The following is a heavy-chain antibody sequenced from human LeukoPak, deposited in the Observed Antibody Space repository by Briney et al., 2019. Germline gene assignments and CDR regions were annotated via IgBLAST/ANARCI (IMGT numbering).Heavy chain of an antibody. D-gene: IGHD2-2*01. CDR3: ARGRDIVVVPAAMGGLGY. CDR2: MNPNNGNK. CDR1: GYTFTSYD. Sequence: ASVKVSCKASGYTFTSYDINWVRQATGQGLEWMGWMNPNNGNKGYAQKFQGRVTITRKTSISTACIELGSLRSEDTAVYYCARGRDIVVVPAAMGGLGYWGQGTLVTVSS. V-gene: IGHV1-8*03. J-gene: IGHJ4*02.